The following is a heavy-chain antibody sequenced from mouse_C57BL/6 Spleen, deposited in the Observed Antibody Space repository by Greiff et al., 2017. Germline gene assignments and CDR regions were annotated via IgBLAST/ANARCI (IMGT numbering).Heavy chain of an antibody. CDR3: ARSSYSGRICVGYFDF. D-gene: IGHD2-12*01. CDR2: IDPSDGYT. CDR1: GYTFTSYW. V-gene: IGHV1-69*01. Sequence: QVQLQQSGAELVMPGASVKLSCKASGYTFTSYWMHWVKQRPGQGLEWIGEIDPSDGYTNYNQKFKGKATLTVDKSSSTAYMQLSSLTSEDSAVYSGARSSYSGRICVGYFDFWGKGTTVTVSS. J-gene: IGHJ1*03.